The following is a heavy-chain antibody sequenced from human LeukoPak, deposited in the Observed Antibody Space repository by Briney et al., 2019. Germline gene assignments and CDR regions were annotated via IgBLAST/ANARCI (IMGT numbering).Heavy chain of an antibody. J-gene: IGHJ3*02. CDR2: IYYSGST. D-gene: IGHD3-22*01. V-gene: IGHV4-59*08. Sequence: SETLSLTCTVSAGSLSSYYWSWIRQPPGKGLGWIGYIYYSGSTNYNPSLKSRVTISVDTSKNQFSLKLSSVTAADTAVYYCASQSGYYSAFDIWGQGTMVTVSS. CDR1: AGSLSSYY. CDR3: ASQSGYYSAFDI.